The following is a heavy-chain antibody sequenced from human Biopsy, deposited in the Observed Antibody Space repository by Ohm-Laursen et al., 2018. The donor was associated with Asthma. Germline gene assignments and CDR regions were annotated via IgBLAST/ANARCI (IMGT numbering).Heavy chain of an antibody. J-gene: IGHJ4*02. V-gene: IGHV3-30*03. CDR3: ASQSSGPDFWSGYYYFDY. CDR1: GFTFSSYG. Sequence: SLRLSCAASGFTFSSYGMHWVRQAPGKGLEWVAVISYDGSNKYYADSVKARFTISRDNSKNTLYLQMNSLRAEDTAVYYCASQSSGPDFWSGYYYFDYWGQGTLVTVSS. CDR2: ISYDGSNK. D-gene: IGHD3-3*01.